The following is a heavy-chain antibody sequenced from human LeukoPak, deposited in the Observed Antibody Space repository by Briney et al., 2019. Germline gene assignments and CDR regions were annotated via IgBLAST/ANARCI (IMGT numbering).Heavy chain of an antibody. D-gene: IGHD2-15*01. J-gene: IGHJ4*02. CDR2: IWHDGKNK. CDR1: GFTLRSYG. CDR3: ARDRGSNDPIDY. Sequence: PGRSLRLSCAASGFTLRSYGMHWVRQAPGKGLEWVAVIWHDGKNKYYADSVKGRFTVSRDNSENTLYLQMDSLRVEDTAVYYCARDRGSNDPIDYWGQGTLVTVSS. V-gene: IGHV3-33*01.